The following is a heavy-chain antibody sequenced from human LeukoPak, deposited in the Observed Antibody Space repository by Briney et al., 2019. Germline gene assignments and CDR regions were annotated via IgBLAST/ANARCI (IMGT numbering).Heavy chain of an antibody. Sequence: GRSLRLSCAASGFTFDDYAMHWVRQAPGKGLEWVSGISWNSGSIGYADSVKGRFTISRDNAKNSLYLQMNSLRAEDTAVYYCAKVSYYDILTGPTDYWGQGTLVTVSS. V-gene: IGHV3-9*01. CDR3: AKVSYYDILTGPTDY. J-gene: IGHJ4*02. CDR1: GFTFDDYA. D-gene: IGHD3-9*01. CDR2: ISWNSGSI.